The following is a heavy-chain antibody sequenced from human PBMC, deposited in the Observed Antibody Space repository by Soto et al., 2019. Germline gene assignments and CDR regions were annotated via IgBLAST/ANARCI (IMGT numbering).Heavy chain of an antibody. J-gene: IGHJ2*01. V-gene: IGHV3-23*01. CDR2: ISGSGGST. Sequence: GGSLRLSCAASGFTFSSYAMSWVRQAPGKGLEWVSAISGSGGSTYYADSVKGRFTISRDNSKNTLYLQMNSLRAEDTAVYYCAKGSRSDWGSGYFDLWGRGTLVTVSS. CDR1: GFTFSSYA. CDR3: AKGSRSDWGSGYFDL. D-gene: IGHD7-27*01.